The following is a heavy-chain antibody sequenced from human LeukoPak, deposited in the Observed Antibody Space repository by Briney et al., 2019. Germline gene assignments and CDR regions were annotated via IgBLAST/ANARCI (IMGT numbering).Heavy chain of an antibody. Sequence: SETLSLTCAVYGGSFSGYYWSWVRQPPGKGLEWIGEINHSGSTNYNPSLKSRVTISVDTSKNQLSLKLSSVTAADTAVYYRARGEYGSDSNWFDPWGQGTLVTVSS. D-gene: IGHD3-10*01. CDR3: ARGEYGSDSNWFDP. CDR2: INHSGST. CDR1: GGSFSGYY. V-gene: IGHV4-34*01. J-gene: IGHJ5*02.